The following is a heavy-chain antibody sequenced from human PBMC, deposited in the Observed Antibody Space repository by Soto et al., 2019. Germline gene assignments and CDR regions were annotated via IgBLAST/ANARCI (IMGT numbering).Heavy chain of an antibody. CDR2: ISTYNGDT. CDR3: TNALGYCGSTTCSNDY. J-gene: IGHJ4*02. V-gene: IGHV1-18*01. CDR1: GYTFTRSG. Sequence: GASVKVSCKASGYTFTRSGISWVRQAPGQGLEWMGWISTYNGDTNYAQTFQGRVTMTTDTSTSTVHMEVRSLRAEDTAVYYCTNALGYCGSTTCSNDYWGQGTLVTVSS. D-gene: IGHD2-2*01.